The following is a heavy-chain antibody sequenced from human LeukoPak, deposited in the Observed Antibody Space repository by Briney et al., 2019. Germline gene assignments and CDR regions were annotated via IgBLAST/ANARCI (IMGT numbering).Heavy chain of an antibody. CDR3: ARDCGGSCPNYFQH. V-gene: IGHV3-48*01. D-gene: IGHD2-15*01. J-gene: IGHJ1*01. Sequence: GGSLRLSCAASGFTFSSYSMNWVRQAPGKGLEWVPYISSSSSTIYYADSVKGRFTISRDNAKNSLYLQMNSLRAEDTAVYYCARDCGGSCPNYFQHWGQGTLVTVSS. CDR2: ISSSSSTI. CDR1: GFTFSSYS.